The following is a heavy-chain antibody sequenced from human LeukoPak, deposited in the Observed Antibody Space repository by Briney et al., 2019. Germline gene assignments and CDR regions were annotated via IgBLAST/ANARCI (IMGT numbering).Heavy chain of an antibody. CDR1: GFTFSSYG. V-gene: IGHV3-30*02. D-gene: IGHD6-13*01. Sequence: GGSLRLSCAASGFTFSSYGMHWVRQAPGKGLEWVAFIRYDGSNKYYADSVKGRFTISRDNSKNTLYLQMNSLRAEDTAVYYCARAPSYSSSWYGFDYWGQGTLVTVSS. CDR3: ARAPSYSSSWYGFDY. CDR2: IRYDGSNK. J-gene: IGHJ4*02.